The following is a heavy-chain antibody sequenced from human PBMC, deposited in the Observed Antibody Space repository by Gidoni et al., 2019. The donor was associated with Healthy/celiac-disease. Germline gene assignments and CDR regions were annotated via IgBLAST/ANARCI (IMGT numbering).Heavy chain of an antibody. J-gene: IGHJ5*02. Sequence: QVQLVQSGAEVKKPGASVKVSCKASGYPFTGYYMHWVRQAPGQGLEWMGWINPNSGGTNYAQKFQGRVTMTRDTSISTAYMELSRLRSDDTAVYYCARGGYYDFWSGYYTGDAWFDPWGQGTLVTVSS. V-gene: IGHV1-2*02. CDR1: GYPFTGYY. CDR3: ARGGYYDFWSGYYTGDAWFDP. D-gene: IGHD3-3*01. CDR2: INPNSGGT.